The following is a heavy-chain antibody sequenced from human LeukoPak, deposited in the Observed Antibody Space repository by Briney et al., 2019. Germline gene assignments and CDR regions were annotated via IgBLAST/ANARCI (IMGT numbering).Heavy chain of an antibody. J-gene: IGHJ4*02. V-gene: IGHV4-4*02. D-gene: IGHD3-10*01. CDR1: GGSISSGHW. CDR3: AREYYDSGTYFDY. CDR2: IYHSGST. Sequence: SETLSLTCAVSGGSISSGHWWSWVRQPPGKGLEWIGEIYHSGSTNYNPSLKSRVTISVDKSKNQFSLELSSVTAADTAVFYCAREYYDSGTYFDYWGQGTLVTVFS.